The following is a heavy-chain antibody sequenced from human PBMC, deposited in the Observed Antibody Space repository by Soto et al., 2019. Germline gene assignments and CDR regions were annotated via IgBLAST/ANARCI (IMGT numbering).Heavy chain of an antibody. V-gene: IGHV4-4*07. CDR3: ARGQRFSDWFDP. D-gene: IGHD3-3*01. Sequence: SETLSLTCTVTGGTISGYYWTWIRQSAGGGLEWIGRIYSSGSTNYNPSLKSRVTISLDTSMNHFSLRLSSVTAADTAVYYCARGQRFSDWFDPWGQGTLVTVS. J-gene: IGHJ5*02. CDR2: IYSSGST. CDR1: GGTISGYY.